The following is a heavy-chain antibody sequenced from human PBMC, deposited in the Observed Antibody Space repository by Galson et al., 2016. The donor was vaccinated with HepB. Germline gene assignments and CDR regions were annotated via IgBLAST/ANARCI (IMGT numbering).Heavy chain of an antibody. J-gene: IGHJ4*02. CDR3: ARGDRHSSSGWGFDY. V-gene: IGHV3-11*01. CDR1: GFTFSDYY. D-gene: IGHD6-13*01. Sequence: SLRLSCAASGFTFSDYYMNWIRQAPGKGLEWVSYISSSGSYIYYADSVKGRFTISRDNAKNSLYLQMDSLRAEDTAVYYCARGDRHSSSGWGFDYWGQGTLVTVSS. CDR2: ISSSGSYI.